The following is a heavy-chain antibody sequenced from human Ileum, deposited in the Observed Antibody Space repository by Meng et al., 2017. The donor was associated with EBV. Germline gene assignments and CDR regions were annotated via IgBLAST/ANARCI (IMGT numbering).Heavy chain of an antibody. J-gene: IGHJ4*02. CDR1: GGSISSSSYY. CDR3: ARHHHSPTFDY. Sequence: LQLTETWPRLLKPSEPLSLTCTVSGGSISSSSYYWAWIRQPPGEGLEWIGSVVYSGTTYYTSSLKSRVSISVDTSKNQFSLKLSSVTAADTAVYYCARHHHSPTFDYWGQGTLVTGSS. V-gene: IGHV4-39*01. CDR2: VVYSGTT. D-gene: IGHD1-14*01.